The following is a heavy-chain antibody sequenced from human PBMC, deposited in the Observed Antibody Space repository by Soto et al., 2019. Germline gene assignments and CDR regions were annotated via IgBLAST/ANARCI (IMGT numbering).Heavy chain of an antibody. J-gene: IGHJ4*02. V-gene: IGHV4-39*01. D-gene: IGHD3-3*01. CDR1: GGSISSSNYY. CDR2: IYYSGST. Sequence: SETLSLTCTASGGSISSSNYYWGWIRQPPGKGLDWIGIIYYSGSTYYNPSLKSRVTISVDTSKNQFSLKLSSVTAADTAVYYCARLGYDFWSGYSNYWGQGTLVTVSS. CDR3: ARLGYDFWSGYSNY.